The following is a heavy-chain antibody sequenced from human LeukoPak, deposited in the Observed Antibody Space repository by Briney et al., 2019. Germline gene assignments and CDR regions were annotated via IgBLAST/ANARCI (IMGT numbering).Heavy chain of an antibody. D-gene: IGHD3-3*01. CDR2: ISDDESDK. CDR1: GFTFRASV. J-gene: IGHJ6*02. V-gene: IGHV3-30*03. Sequence: GGSLRLSCAASGFTFRASVMHWVRQAPGKGLDWVAVISDDESDKYYADSVKGRFTISRDNPKNTLYLQMNSLRAEDTAMYYCARGTDTKPFWSGYWVDVWGQGTTVTVSS. CDR3: ARGTDTKPFWSGYWVDV.